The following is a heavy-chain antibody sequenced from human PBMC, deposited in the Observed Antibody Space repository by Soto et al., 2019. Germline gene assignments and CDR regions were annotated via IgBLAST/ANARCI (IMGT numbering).Heavy chain of an antibody. D-gene: IGHD3-3*01. CDR1: GFTFSSYG. V-gene: IGHV3-30*18. CDR3: AKVLRFLEWLAPLGV. Sequence: QVQLVESGGGVVQPGRSLRLSCAASGFTFSSYGMHWVRQAPGKGLEWVAVISYDGSNKYYADSVKGRFTISRDNSKNTLYLQMNSLRAEDTAVYYCAKVLRFLEWLAPLGVWGQGTTVTVSS. J-gene: IGHJ6*02. CDR2: ISYDGSNK.